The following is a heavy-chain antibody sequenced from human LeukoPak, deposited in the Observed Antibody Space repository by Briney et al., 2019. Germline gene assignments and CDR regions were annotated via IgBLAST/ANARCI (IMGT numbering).Heavy chain of an antibody. Sequence: SETLSLTCAVYGGSFSGYYWSWIRQPPGKGLEWIGEINHSGSTNYNPSLKSRVTISVDTSKNQFSMKVTSVTAADTAVYYCARGGGNGGGWVGHIYYMDVWGKGTTVTVSS. CDR2: INHSGST. V-gene: IGHV4-34*01. CDR1: GGSFSGYY. J-gene: IGHJ6*03. D-gene: IGHD4-23*01. CDR3: ARGGGNGGGWVGHIYYMDV.